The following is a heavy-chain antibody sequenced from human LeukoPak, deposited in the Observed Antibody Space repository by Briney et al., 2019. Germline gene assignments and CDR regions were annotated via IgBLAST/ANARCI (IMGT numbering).Heavy chain of an antibody. CDR1: SGSCSGYY. CDR2: IDHSGST. CDR3: ARDGSGSYGPKPIDY. Sequence: PSETLSLTCAVYSGSCSGYYWSWIRQPPGKGLEWIGEIDHSGSTNYNPSLKSRLTISLDTSKNQFSLKLSSVTAADTAVYYCARDGSGSYGPKPIDYWGQGTLVTVSS. D-gene: IGHD3-10*01. J-gene: IGHJ4*02. V-gene: IGHV4-34*01.